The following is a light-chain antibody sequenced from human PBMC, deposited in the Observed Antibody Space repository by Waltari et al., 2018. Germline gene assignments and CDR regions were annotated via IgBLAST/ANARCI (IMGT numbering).Light chain of an antibody. CDR2: WAS. CDR3: QQCYSFPYT. V-gene: IGKV4-1*01. CDR1: QSVLSSSNNKNY. J-gene: IGKJ2*01. Sequence: DIVMTQSPDSLAVSLGERATINCKSSQSVLSSSNNKNYLGWYQQKPGQHPKLLISWASTRESGVPDRFSGSGSGTYFTLTISSLQAEDVAVYYCQQCYSFPYTFGQGTKLEIK.